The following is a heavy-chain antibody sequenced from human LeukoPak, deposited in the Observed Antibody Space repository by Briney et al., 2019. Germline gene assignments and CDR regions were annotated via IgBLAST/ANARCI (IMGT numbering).Heavy chain of an antibody. CDR3: ARVIYGDYLWGNDY. Sequence: PGGSLRLSCAASGFTFSSYSMNWVRQAPGKGPEWVSSISSSSSYIYYADSVKGRFTISRDDAKSSLYLQMNSLRAEDTAVYYCARVIYGDYLWGNDYWGQGTLVTVSS. D-gene: IGHD4-17*01. J-gene: IGHJ4*02. V-gene: IGHV3-21*01. CDR1: GFTFSSYS. CDR2: ISSSSSYI.